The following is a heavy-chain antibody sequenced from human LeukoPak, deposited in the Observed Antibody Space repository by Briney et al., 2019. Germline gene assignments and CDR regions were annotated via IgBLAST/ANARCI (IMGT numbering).Heavy chain of an antibody. J-gene: IGHJ4*02. V-gene: IGHV4-30-4*01. CDR1: GGSISSGDYY. CDR3: ASRFSGYFVN. CDR2: IYYSGST. D-gene: IGHD3-22*01. Sequence: SQTLSLSCTVSGGSISSGDYYWSWIRQPPGKGLESIGYIYYSGSTYYNPSLKSRVTISVDTSKNQFSLKLISVTAADTAVYYCASRFSGYFVNWGQGTLVTVSS.